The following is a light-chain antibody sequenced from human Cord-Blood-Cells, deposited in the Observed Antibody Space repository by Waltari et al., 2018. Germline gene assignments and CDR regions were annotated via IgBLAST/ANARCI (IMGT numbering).Light chain of an antibody. CDR2: KAS. Sequence: DIQMTQSPSTLSASVGDRVTITCRASQSISSWLAWYQQKPGKAPKLLIYKASSLESGVPSRFSGSGSGTEFTLTISSLHPDDFATYYCQQYNSYIFTFGPGTKVDIK. V-gene: IGKV1-5*03. CDR1: QSISSW. CDR3: QQYNSYIFT. J-gene: IGKJ3*01.